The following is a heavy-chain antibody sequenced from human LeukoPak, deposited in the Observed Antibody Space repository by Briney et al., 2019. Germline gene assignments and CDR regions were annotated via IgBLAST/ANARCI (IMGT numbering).Heavy chain of an antibody. CDR1: GGSISSSSYY. V-gene: IGHV4-39*07. CDR2: IYYSGST. J-gene: IGHJ4*02. Sequence: SETLSLTCTVSGGSISSSSYYWGWIRQPPGKGLEWIRSIYYSGSTYYNPSLKSRVTISVDTSKNQFSLKLSSVTAADTAVYYCARGPRYSFYWGQGTLVSVSS. D-gene: IGHD6-13*01. CDR3: ARGPRYSFY.